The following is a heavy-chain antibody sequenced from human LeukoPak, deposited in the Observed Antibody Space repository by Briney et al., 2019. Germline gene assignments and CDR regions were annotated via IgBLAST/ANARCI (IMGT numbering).Heavy chain of an antibody. D-gene: IGHD6-13*01. V-gene: IGHV4-61*02. J-gene: IGHJ4*02. CDR1: GGSISSGSYY. Sequence: SETLSLTCTVSGGSISSGSYYWSWIRQPAGKGLEWIGRIYTSGSTNYNPSLKSRVTISVDTSKNQFSLKLSSVTAADTAVYYCARAIAGYSSSWLFSGCVIWGQGTLVTVSS. CDR3: ARAIAGYSSSWLFSGCVI. CDR2: IYTSGST.